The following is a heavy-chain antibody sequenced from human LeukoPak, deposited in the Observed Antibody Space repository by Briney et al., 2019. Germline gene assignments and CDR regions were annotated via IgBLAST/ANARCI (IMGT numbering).Heavy chain of an antibody. V-gene: IGHV3-21*01. D-gene: IGHD2-2*01. J-gene: IGHJ4*02. Sequence: PGGSLRLSCAASGFTFSSYSMNWVRQAPGKGLEWVSSISSSSSYIYYADSVKGRFTISRDNAKSSLYLQMNSLRAEDTAVYYCARDLCSSTSCYPGPFYWGQGTLVTVSS. CDR2: ISSSSSYI. CDR1: GFTFSSYS. CDR3: ARDLCSSTSCYPGPFY.